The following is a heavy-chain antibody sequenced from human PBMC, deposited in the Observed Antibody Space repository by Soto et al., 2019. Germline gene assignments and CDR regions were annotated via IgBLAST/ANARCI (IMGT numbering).Heavy chain of an antibody. CDR1: GFSVGSNY. CDR3: TIAGTSSSWNYFDY. D-gene: IGHD6-13*01. J-gene: IGHJ4*02. CDR2: IHSGGNT. V-gene: IGHV3-53*02. Sequence: EVQVVETGGGLIQPGGSLRLSCAASGFSVGSNYMSWVRQAPGKGLQWVSIIHSGGNTFYADSVRGRFTISRDDSKNTLFLQMNSLRAEDTAVYYCTIAGTSSSWNYFDYWGQGTLVTVSA.